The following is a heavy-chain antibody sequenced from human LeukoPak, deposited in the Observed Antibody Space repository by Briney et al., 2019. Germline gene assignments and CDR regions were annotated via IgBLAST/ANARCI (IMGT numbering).Heavy chain of an antibody. J-gene: IGHJ4*02. CDR2: INHSGST. CDR1: GGSFSGYC. CDR3: ARADERGYCSGGSCHYFDY. D-gene: IGHD2-15*01. Sequence: SETLSLTCAVYGGSFSGYCWSWIRQPPGKGLEWIGEINHSGSTNYNPSLKSRVTISVDTSKNQFSLKLSSVTAADTAVYYCARADERGYCSGGSCHYFDYWGQGTLVTVSS. V-gene: IGHV4-34*01.